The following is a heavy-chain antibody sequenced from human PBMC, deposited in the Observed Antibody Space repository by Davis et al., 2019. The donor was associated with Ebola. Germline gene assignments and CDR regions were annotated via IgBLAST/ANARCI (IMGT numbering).Heavy chain of an antibody. D-gene: IGHD4-23*01. V-gene: IGHV1-18*01. J-gene: IGHJ6*02. CDR1: GYTFTSYG. CDR3: ARDFPYGGPMDV. Sequence: ASVKVSCKSSGYTFTSYGISWVRQAPGQGLEWMGWISPYNANTNYAQKFQGRVTMTTDTSTSTAYMELRSLRSDDTAVYYCARDFPYGGPMDVWGQGTTVTVSS. CDR2: ISPYNANT.